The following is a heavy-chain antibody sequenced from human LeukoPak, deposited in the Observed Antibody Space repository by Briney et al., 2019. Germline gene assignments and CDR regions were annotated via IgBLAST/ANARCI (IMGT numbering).Heavy chain of an antibody. D-gene: IGHD3-10*01. CDR3: AKGSIGSFYYYYYMDV. V-gene: IGHV3-23*01. CDR2: ISGSGGST. J-gene: IGHJ6*03. Sequence: GGSLRLSCAASGFTFSRYAMSWVRQAPGKGLVWVSAISGSGGSTYYADSVKGRFTISRDNSKNTLYLQMNSLRAEDTAVYYCAKGSIGSFYYYYYMDVWGKGTTVTVSS. CDR1: GFTFSRYA.